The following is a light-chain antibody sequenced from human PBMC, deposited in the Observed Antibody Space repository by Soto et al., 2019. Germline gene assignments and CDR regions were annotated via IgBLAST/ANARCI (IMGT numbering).Light chain of an antibody. CDR2: GAS. Sequence: VLTQSPGTLSLSPGERAILSCRASQSVNSRYLAWYQQKHGQAPRLLISGASTRATGVPDRFSGSGSGTDFTLIINRLEAEDSAVYYCQHYDSAPLTFGGGTKVEI. V-gene: IGKV3-20*01. J-gene: IGKJ4*01. CDR3: QHYDSAPLT. CDR1: QSVNSRY.